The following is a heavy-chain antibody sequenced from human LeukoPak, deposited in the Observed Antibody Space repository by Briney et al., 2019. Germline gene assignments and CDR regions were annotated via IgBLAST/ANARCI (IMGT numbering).Heavy chain of an antibody. V-gene: IGHV2-5*02. CDR3: AHRGEGSASYYDFDY. D-gene: IGHD3-10*01. CDR1: GFSLSSSGVG. J-gene: IGHJ4*02. Sequence: SGPTLVKPTQTLTLTCTFSGFSLSSSGVGVGWIRQTPGKALEWLAVIYWDDDKRYITSLKSRLTITKDTPKNQVVLTMTNMDPVDTATYYCAHRGEGSASYYDFDYWGQGTLVTVSS. CDR2: IYWDDDK.